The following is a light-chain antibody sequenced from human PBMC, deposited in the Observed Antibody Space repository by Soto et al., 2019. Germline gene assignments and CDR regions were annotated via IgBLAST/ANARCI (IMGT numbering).Light chain of an antibody. V-gene: IGKV3-20*01. CDR2: GAF. Sequence: EIVLTQSPGTLSLSPGETATVSCRATESLITNASAWYQQKPGQAPRLLIYGAFTRDAAIPDRFNGSGSGTDFALTISRLELEDSAVYYCQQYGVSPLTFGPGTKVEIK. CDR1: ESLITNA. CDR3: QQYGVSPLT. J-gene: IGKJ3*01.